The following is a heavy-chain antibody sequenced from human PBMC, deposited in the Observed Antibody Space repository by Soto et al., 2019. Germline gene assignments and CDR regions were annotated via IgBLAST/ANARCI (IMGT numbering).Heavy chain of an antibody. CDR3: AREGRHFDY. CDR1: GGTFSSYA. Sequence: QVQLVQSGAEVQRPGSSVKVSCKASGGTFSSYAISWVRQAPGQGLEWMGGINPIFGTPHYAQKYQGRVTSTADTFTSTAYMELTRLTSDDTAVYFCAREGRHFDYWGQGTLVTVSS. CDR2: INPIFGTP. V-gene: IGHV1-69*06. J-gene: IGHJ4*02.